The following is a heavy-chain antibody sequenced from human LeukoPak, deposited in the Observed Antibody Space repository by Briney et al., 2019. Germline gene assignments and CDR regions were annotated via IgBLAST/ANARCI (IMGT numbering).Heavy chain of an antibody. D-gene: IGHD3-3*01. Sequence: GGSLRLSCAASGFTVSSNYVSWVPQAPGKGLEWVSVIYSGGSTCYADSVKGRFTISRDNSKNTLYLQMNSLRAEDTAVYYCARGAHYDFWSGYNNWFDPWGQGTLVTVSS. J-gene: IGHJ5*02. CDR1: GFTVSSNY. CDR2: IYSGGST. V-gene: IGHV3-53*01. CDR3: ARGAHYDFWSGYNNWFDP.